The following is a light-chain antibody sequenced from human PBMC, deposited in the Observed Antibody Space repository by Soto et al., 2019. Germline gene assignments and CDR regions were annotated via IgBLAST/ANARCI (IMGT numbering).Light chain of an antibody. CDR3: QHYGTSSRT. CDR1: LSVTSSY. J-gene: IGKJ1*01. CDR2: GAS. Sequence: IVLTQSPGTLSLSPEETATLSCRASLSVTSSYLAWYQQKPGQAPRLLIYGASSRATGIPDRFSGSGSGTDFTLTISRLEPEDFAEYYCQHYGTSSRTFGQGTKVEIK. V-gene: IGKV3-20*01.